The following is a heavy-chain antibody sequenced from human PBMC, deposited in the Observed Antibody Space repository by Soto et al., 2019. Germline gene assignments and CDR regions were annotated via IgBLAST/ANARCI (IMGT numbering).Heavy chain of an antibody. CDR2: ISAYNGNT. V-gene: IGHV1-18*01. J-gene: IGHJ4*02. Sequence: ASVKVSCKASGYTFTNYGISWVRQAPGQGLEWMGWISAYNGNTFYAQKLQGRFSMTRGTSTSTGYMDLSSLRSEDTAFYYCARDLFTVLRGVIPYFAYWGQGTLVTVSS. CDR1: GYTFTNYG. CDR3: ARDLFTVLRGVIPYFAY. D-gene: IGHD3-10*01.